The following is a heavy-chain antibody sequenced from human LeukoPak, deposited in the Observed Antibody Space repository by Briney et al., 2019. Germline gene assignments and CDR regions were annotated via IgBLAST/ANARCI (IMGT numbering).Heavy chain of an antibody. V-gene: IGHV3-23*01. CDR2: ISGSGGST. D-gene: IGHD3-10*01. J-gene: IGHJ4*02. CDR1: GFTVSSNS. Sequence: GGSLRLSCTVSGFTVSSNSMSWVRQAPGKGLEWVSAISGSGGSTYYADSVKGRFTISRDNSKNTLYLQMNSLRVEDSAVYYCATERPDSRVLDYWGQGLVVTVSS. CDR3: ATERPDSRVLDY.